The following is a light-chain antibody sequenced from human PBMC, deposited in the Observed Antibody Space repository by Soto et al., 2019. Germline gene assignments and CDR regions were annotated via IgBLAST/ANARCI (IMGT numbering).Light chain of an antibody. CDR2: DAS. V-gene: IGKV3-11*01. CDR3: QQRYGWPPIT. Sequence: EIVLTQSPATLSLSPGERATLSCRASQSGHSYLAWFQQKPGQAPRLLIYDASNRATGIPARFSGSGSGTDFTLTISSLEPEDFAVYYCQQRYGWPPITFGQGSRLEIK. J-gene: IGKJ5*01. CDR1: QSGHSY.